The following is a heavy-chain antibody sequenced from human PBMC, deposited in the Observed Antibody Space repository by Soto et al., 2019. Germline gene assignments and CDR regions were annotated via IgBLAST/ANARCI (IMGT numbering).Heavy chain of an antibody. D-gene: IGHD6-13*01. CDR1: GGSFSGYY. Sequence: PSETLSLTCAVYGGSFSGYYWSWIRQPPGKGLEWIGEINHSGSTDYNPSLKSRVTLSVDRSKNQFSLKLSSVTAADTAVYYCASALAAASEYWGQGTLVTVSS. CDR3: ASALAAASEY. J-gene: IGHJ4*02. CDR2: INHSGST. V-gene: IGHV4-34*01.